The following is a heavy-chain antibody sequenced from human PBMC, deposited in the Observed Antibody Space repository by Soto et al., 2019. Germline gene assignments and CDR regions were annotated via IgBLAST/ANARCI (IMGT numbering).Heavy chain of an antibody. J-gene: IGHJ6*02. CDR3: AADLYDFWSGYYSVRRFYGMDV. CDR1: GFTFTSSA. D-gene: IGHD3-3*01. V-gene: IGHV1-58*01. Sequence: ASVKVSCKASGFTFTSSAVQWVRQARGQRLEWKGWIVVGSGNTNYAQKFQERVTITRDMSTSTAYMELSSLRSEDTAVYYCAADLYDFWSGYYSVRRFYGMDVWGQGTTVTVSS. CDR2: IVVGSGNT.